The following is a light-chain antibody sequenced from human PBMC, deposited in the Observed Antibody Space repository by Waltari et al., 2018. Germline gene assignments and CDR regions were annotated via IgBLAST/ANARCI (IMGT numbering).Light chain of an antibody. Sequence: DIQMTQSPSTLSASVGYRVTITCRASQSINSWLAWYQQKPGKAPKLLIYKASSLQTGVPSRFSGSGSGTEFTLTISSLQPDDFATYFCLQYDIYWAFGQGTKVEVK. J-gene: IGKJ1*01. CDR1: QSINSW. CDR2: KAS. CDR3: LQYDIYWA. V-gene: IGKV1-5*03.